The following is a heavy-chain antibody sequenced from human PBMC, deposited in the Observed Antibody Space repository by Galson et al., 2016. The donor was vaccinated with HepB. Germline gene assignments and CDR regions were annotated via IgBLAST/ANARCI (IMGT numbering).Heavy chain of an antibody. J-gene: IGHJ4*02. D-gene: IGHD2-8*01. CDR1: GASISPANW. CDR2: IYHSGST. V-gene: IGHV4-4*02. Sequence: SETLSLTCAVSGASISPANWWSWVRQPPGKGLEWIGEIYHSGSTNYSPSLQSRVTISVDKSKNQISLTLGSVTAADTAVYYCAGGGLIWYQNCFDLWGQGTLVTVSS. CDR3: AGGGLIWYQNCFDL.